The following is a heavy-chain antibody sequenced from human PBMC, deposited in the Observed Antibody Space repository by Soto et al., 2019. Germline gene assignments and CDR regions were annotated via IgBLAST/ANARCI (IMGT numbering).Heavy chain of an antibody. Sequence: SVTVSCKASGGTFSSYAISWVRQAPGQGLEWMGGIIPIFGTANYAQKFQGRVTITADKSTSTAYMELSSLRSEDTAVYYCARVRYGDYVNYYYGMDVWGQGTTVTVSS. CDR3: ARVRYGDYVNYYYGMDV. CDR2: IIPIFGTA. J-gene: IGHJ6*02. V-gene: IGHV1-69*06. CDR1: GGTFSSYA. D-gene: IGHD4-17*01.